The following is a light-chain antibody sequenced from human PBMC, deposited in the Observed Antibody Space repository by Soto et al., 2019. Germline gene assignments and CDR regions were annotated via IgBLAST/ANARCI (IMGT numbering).Light chain of an antibody. J-gene: IGKJ2*01. V-gene: IGKV3-20*01. CDR1: QSVSSSY. Sequence: EIVLTQSPGTLSLSPGERATLSCRASQSVSSSYLAWYQQKPGQAPGLLIYGASNRATGIPDRFSGSGSGTDFTLTISRLEPEDFAVYYCQLGTFGQGTKLEIK. CDR2: GAS. CDR3: QLGT.